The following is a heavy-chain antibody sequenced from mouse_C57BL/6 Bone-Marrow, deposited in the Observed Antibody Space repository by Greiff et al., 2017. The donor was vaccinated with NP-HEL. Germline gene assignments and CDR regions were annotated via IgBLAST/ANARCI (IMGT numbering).Heavy chain of an antibody. J-gene: IGHJ2*01. CDR1: GFNIKDDY. CDR3: TTPHGNYIDY. Sequence: EVQLQQSGAELVRPGASVKLSCTASGFNIKDDYMHWVKQRPEQGLEWIGWIDPENGDTEYASKFQGKTTITADTSSNTAYLQLSSLTSEDTAVYYCTTPHGNYIDYWGQGTTLTVSS. CDR2: IDPENGDT. V-gene: IGHV14-4*01.